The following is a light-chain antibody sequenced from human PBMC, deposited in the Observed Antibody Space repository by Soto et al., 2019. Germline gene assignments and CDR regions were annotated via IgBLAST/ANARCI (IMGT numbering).Light chain of an antibody. J-gene: IGKJ1*01. CDR2: AAS. Sequence: DIQMTQSPSSLSTSVGDRLTITCRASQSISNYLNWYQHKPGKVPKLLIYAASRLQSGVPSRFSGSGSGTDFTLTISSLQPEDFATYYCQQSYITPWTFGQGNKVEIK. CDR1: QSISNY. V-gene: IGKV1-39*01. CDR3: QQSYITPWT.